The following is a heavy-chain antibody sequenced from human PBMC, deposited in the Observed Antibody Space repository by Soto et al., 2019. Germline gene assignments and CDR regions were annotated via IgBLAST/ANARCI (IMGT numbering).Heavy chain of an antibody. D-gene: IGHD6-13*01. J-gene: IGHJ1*01. Sequence: GDSLNISCMSSGYIFTNSFISLVRQMPGKVLESMWIIFPADSDTRYSPSFQGQVTISADTSINTAYLQWTSLKASDTAMYYCTRMAEDGNEGIEQWGKGHMVTVSS. CDR1: GYIFTNSF. CDR2: IFPADSDT. V-gene: IGHV5-51*01. CDR3: TRMAEDGNEGIEQ.